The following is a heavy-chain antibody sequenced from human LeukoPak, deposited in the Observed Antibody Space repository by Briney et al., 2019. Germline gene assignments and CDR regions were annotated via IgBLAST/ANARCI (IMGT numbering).Heavy chain of an antibody. V-gene: IGHV3-30*02. CDR2: IRYDGSNK. CDR1: GFTFSSYA. D-gene: IGHD6-13*01. Sequence: PGGSLRLSCAASGFTFSSYAMHWVRQAPGKGLEWVAFIRYDGSNKYYADSVKGRFTISRDNSKNTLYLQMNSLRAEDTAVYYCANPCVAATGCDYWGQGTLVTVSS. J-gene: IGHJ4*02. CDR3: ANPCVAATGCDY.